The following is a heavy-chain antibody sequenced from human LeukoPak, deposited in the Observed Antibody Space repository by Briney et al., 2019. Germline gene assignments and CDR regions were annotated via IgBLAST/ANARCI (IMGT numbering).Heavy chain of an antibody. Sequence: ASVTVSCKASGYTSTSYYMHWVRQAPGQGLEWMGIINPIGGSTRYAQKFQGRVTMTRDTSTSTVYMELSSLRSEDTAVYYCARGGIAAAGMSFDYWGQGTLVTVCS. CDR2: INPIGGST. J-gene: IGHJ4*02. D-gene: IGHD6-13*01. V-gene: IGHV1-46*01. CDR3: ARGGIAAAGMSFDY. CDR1: GYTSTSYY.